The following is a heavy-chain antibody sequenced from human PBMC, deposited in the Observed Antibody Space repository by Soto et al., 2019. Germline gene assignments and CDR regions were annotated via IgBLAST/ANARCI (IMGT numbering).Heavy chain of an antibody. D-gene: IGHD1-1*01. V-gene: IGHV3-7*01. CDR2: IKQDGSDK. CDR3: ARDTTGILDY. CDR1: GFNFDNYW. Sequence: EVQLVESGGGLVQPGGSLRLSCAASGFNFDNYWMAWVRQAPGKGLEWVANIKQDGSDKNYVDSVKGLFTISRDNAKNSLYLQMNSLRAEDSAVYSCARDTTGILDYWGQGTLVTVSS. J-gene: IGHJ4*02.